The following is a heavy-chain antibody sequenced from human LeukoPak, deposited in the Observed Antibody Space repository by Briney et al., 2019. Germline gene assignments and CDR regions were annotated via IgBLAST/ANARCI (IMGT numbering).Heavy chain of an antibody. CDR3: AKDPAMVKYYFDY. D-gene: IGHD5-18*01. J-gene: IGHJ4*02. Sequence: PGVSLRLSCAASGFTFSSYGMHWVRQAPGKGLEWVAFIRYDGSNKYYADSVKGRFTISRDNSKNTLYLQMNSLRAEDTAVYYCAKDPAMVKYYFDYWGQGTLVTVSS. CDR1: GFTFSSYG. V-gene: IGHV3-30*02. CDR2: IRYDGSNK.